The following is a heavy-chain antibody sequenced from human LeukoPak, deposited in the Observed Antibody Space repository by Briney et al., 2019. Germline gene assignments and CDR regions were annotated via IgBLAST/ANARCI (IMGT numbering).Heavy chain of an antibody. CDR3: AGSPDSSGYYYLI. D-gene: IGHD3-22*01. CDR1: GYTFTNYW. J-gene: IGHJ4*02. CDR2: IYPDDSDT. V-gene: IGHV5-51*01. Sequence: GESLKISCEASGYTFTNYWIGWVRQMPGKGLEWMGIIYPDDSDTKYSPSFQGQVTISADKSISTAYLQWSSLKAADTAMYYCAGSPDSSGYYYLIWGQGTLVTVSS.